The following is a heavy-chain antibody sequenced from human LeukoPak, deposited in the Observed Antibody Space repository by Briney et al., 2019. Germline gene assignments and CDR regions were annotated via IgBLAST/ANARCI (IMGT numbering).Heavy chain of an antibody. V-gene: IGHV3-23*01. CDR2: IAGGDEST. Sequence: GGSLRLSCAISGFIFNTNGMNWVRQSPGKGLEWLATIAGGDESTYYADSVKGRFAISRDNSKYPLFLHMNSLRVEDTAVYYCASGGYWSLDYWGQGTPVTVSS. CDR1: GFIFNTNG. CDR3: ASGGYWSLDY. J-gene: IGHJ4*02. D-gene: IGHD6-25*01.